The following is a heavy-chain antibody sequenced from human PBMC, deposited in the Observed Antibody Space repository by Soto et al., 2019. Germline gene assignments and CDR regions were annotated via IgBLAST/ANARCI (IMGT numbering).Heavy chain of an antibody. J-gene: IGHJ4*02. CDR3: SMGVTR. V-gene: IGHV3-72*01. Sequence: EVQLVESGGGLVQPGGSLRLSCAGSGFSFSDHHMDWVRQAPGKGLEWVGRIRNKANSYTTEYAATVKGRFTISRDDSKNSLYLHMNSLKTDDTAVYLCSMGVTRWGQGTLVTVSS. CDR1: GFSFSDHH. D-gene: IGHD3-10*01. CDR2: IRNKANSYTT.